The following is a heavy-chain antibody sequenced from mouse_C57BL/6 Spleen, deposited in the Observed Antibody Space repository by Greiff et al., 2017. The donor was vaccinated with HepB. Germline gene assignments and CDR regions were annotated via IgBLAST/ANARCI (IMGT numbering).Heavy chain of an antibody. CDR1: GYSFTGYY. J-gene: IGHJ2*01. Sequence: VQLQQSGPELVKPGASVKISCKASGYSFTGYYMNWVKQSPEKSLEWIGEINPSTGGTTYNQKFKAKATLTVDKSSSTAYMQLKSLTSEDSAVYYCARSDLGDYWGQGTTLTVSS. CDR3: ARSDLGDY. CDR2: INPSTGGT. D-gene: IGHD3-3*01. V-gene: IGHV1-42*01.